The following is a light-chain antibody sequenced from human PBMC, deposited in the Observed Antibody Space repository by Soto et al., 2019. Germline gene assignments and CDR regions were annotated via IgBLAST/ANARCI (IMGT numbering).Light chain of an antibody. CDR1: QSLLHSDGKTY. V-gene: IGKV2-28*01. CDR3: MQALQTPPT. J-gene: IGKJ1*01. CDR2: LGS. Sequence: DIVMTQTPLSLSVTPGQPASISCKSSQSLLHSDGKTYLDWYLQKPGQSPQLLIYLGSNRASGVPDRFSGSGSGTDFTLKISRVEAEDVGVYYCMQALQTPPTFGQGTKVDI.